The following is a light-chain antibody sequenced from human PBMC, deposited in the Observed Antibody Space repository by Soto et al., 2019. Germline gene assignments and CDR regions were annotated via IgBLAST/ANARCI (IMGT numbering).Light chain of an antibody. CDR2: RNV. Sequence: QLVLTQPPSASETPGQRVTIYCSGSSSNVGANHVYWYQHLPGTAPKLLIYRNVLRPSGVPDRFSASKSGTSASLAISGLLSEDEADYYCAAWDDSLSGWMFGGGTKLTVL. CDR3: AAWDDSLSGWM. J-gene: IGLJ3*02. CDR1: SSNVGANH. V-gene: IGLV1-47*01.